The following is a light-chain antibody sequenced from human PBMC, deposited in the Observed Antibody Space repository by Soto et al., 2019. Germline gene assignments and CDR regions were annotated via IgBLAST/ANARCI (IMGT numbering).Light chain of an antibody. CDR2: EVA. Sequence: QSALTQPASVSGSPGQSITISCTGTSSDPATYNLVSWYQQRPGKAPQLIIYEVAKGPSGVPARFSGSQSGDTASLTISGLQAEDEADYYCCSRLFGGGTKVTVL. CDR1: SSDPATYNL. V-gene: IGLV2-23*02. CDR3: CSRL. J-gene: IGLJ2*01.